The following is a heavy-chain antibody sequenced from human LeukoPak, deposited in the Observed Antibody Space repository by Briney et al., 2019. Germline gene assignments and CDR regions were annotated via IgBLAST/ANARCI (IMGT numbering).Heavy chain of an antibody. CDR3: ARGRDYYDSSGYLSY. D-gene: IGHD3-22*01. V-gene: IGHV4-59*01. Sequence: PSETLSLTCTVSGGSISSYYWSWLRQPPGKGLEWVGYIYYSGSTNYNPSLKSRVTISVDTSKNQFSLKLSSVTAADTAVYYCARGRDYYDSSGYLSYWGQGTLVTVSS. CDR2: IYYSGST. J-gene: IGHJ4*02. CDR1: GGSISSYY.